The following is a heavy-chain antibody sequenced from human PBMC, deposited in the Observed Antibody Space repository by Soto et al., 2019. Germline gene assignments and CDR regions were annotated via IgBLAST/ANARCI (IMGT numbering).Heavy chain of an antibody. J-gene: IGHJ4*02. V-gene: IGHV3-9*01. CDR2: ISWNSNTT. CDR1: GFTFNNYA. Sequence: PGGSLRLSCAASGFTFNNYAMHWVRQAPGKGLEWVSGISWNSNTTAYADSVKGRFTISRDNAKNSLYLQMNSLRAEDTAFYYCAKDTGPNWGQGTLVTVSS. CDR3: AKDTGPN.